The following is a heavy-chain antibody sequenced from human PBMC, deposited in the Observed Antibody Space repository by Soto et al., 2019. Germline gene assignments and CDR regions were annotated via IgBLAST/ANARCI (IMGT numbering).Heavy chain of an antibody. J-gene: IGHJ4*02. D-gene: IGHD3-3*01. CDR1: GFSLTTTGVG. Sequence: SGPTLVNPTQTLTLTCTFSGFSLTTTGVGVGWIRQPPGKALEWLALISWDDEKRYSPSLKSRLTITKGTSENQVVLTMTNMDPVDTATYYCAHRRGFWSGYYTVAYYFDFWGLGTLVTVSS. CDR2: ISWDDEK. CDR3: AHRRGFWSGYYTVAYYFDF. V-gene: IGHV2-5*02.